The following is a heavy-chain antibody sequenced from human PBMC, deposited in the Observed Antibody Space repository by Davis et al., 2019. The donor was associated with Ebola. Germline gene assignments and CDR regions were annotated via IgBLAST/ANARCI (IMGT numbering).Heavy chain of an antibody. CDR2: IIPIVDTP. D-gene: IGHD5-18*01. CDR1: GGTFSTYG. J-gene: IGHJ4*02. V-gene: IGHV1-69*04. CDR3: ARGILAEGLDS. Sequence: SVKVSCKASGGTFSTYGISWVRQAPGQGLEWMGRIIPIVDTPEYAQMFQGRVTITADKSTYTVYMELSSLRSEDTAVYYCARGILAEGLDSWGQGTLVTVSS.